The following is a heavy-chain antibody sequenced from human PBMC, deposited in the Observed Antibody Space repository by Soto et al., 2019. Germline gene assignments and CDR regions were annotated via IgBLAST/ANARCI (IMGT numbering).Heavy chain of an antibody. CDR1: GFTFSSYA. J-gene: IGHJ6*02. V-gene: IGHV3-23*01. Sequence: EVQLLESGGGLVQPGGSLRLSCAASGFTFSSYAMSWVRQAPGKGLEWVAAISGSGGSTYYADSVKGRFTISRDNSKNTLYLQMNSLRAEDTAVYYCAKRGGRPMVSYYYYGMDVWGQGTTVTVSS. CDR3: AKRGGRPMVSYYYYGMDV. D-gene: IGHD3-10*01. CDR2: ISGSGGST.